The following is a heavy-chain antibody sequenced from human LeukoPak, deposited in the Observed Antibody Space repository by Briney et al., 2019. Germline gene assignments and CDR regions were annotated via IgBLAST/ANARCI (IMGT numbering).Heavy chain of an antibody. CDR1: GYTFISYG. Sequence: SVKVSCKASGYTFISYGISWVRQAPGQGLEWMGGIIPIFGTANYAQKFQGRVTITADESTSTAYMELSSLRSEDTAVYYCAVEGRDDSGWGQGTLVTVSS. CDR3: AVEGRDDSG. V-gene: IGHV1-69*13. D-gene: IGHD5-24*01. J-gene: IGHJ4*02. CDR2: IIPIFGTA.